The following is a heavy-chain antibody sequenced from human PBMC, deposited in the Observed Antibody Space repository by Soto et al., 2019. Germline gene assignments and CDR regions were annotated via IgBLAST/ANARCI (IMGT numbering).Heavy chain of an antibody. CDR2: IWYDGSNK. CDR1: GFTFSSYG. J-gene: IGHJ4*02. V-gene: IGHV3-33*01. Sequence: GGSLRLSCAASGFTFSSYGMHWVRQAPGKGLEWVAVIWYDGSNKYYADSVKGRFTISRDNSKNTLYLQMNSLRAEDTAVYYCARDPGGVVTAILYYFDYWGPGTLVTVP. D-gene: IGHD2-21*02. CDR3: ARDPGGVVTAILYYFDY.